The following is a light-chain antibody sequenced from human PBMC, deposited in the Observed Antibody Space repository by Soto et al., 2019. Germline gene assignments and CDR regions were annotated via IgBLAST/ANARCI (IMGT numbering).Light chain of an antibody. Sequence: EIVLTQSPGTLSLSPGERATLSCRASQSVYSTYLAWYQQKPGQAPRLLIYDASSRATGIPDRFSGSGSGTDFTLTINRLEHEDFGVYYCQPYGNSLRTLGQGTKVDIK. CDR2: DAS. J-gene: IGKJ1*01. CDR1: QSVYSTY. V-gene: IGKV3-20*01. CDR3: QPYGNSLRT.